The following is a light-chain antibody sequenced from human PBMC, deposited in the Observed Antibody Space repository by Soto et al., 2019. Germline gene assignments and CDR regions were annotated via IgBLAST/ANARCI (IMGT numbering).Light chain of an antibody. CDR1: QSVSSN. CDR2: GAS. V-gene: IGKV3-15*01. CDR3: QQYNNWHPWT. J-gene: IGKJ1*01. Sequence: EIVMTQSPATLSVSPGERATLSCRASQSVSSNLAWYQQKPGQAPRLLIYGASTRATGIPARFSGSESGTEFTLPISSLQSEDFAVYYCQQYNNWHPWTFGQETKVEIK.